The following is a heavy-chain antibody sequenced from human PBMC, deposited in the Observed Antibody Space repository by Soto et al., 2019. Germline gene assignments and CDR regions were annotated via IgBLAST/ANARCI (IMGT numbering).Heavy chain of an antibody. Sequence: PSETLSLTCTVSGGSVSSGSYYWSWIRQPPGKGLEWIGYIYYSGSTNYNPSLKSRVTISVDTSKNQFSLKLSSVTAADTAVYYCARAAGVLMVYETQDWFDPWGQGTLVTVSS. D-gene: IGHD2-8*01. CDR2: IYYSGST. CDR3: ARAAGVLMVYETQDWFDP. J-gene: IGHJ5*02. V-gene: IGHV4-61*01. CDR1: GGSVSSGSYY.